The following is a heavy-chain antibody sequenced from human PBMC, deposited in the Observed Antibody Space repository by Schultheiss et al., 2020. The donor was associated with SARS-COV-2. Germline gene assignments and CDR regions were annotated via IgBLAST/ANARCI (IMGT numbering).Heavy chain of an antibody. D-gene: IGHD6-19*01. CDR2: IYTSGST. J-gene: IGHJ5*02. CDR1: GGSISSYY. Sequence: SETLSLTCTVSGGSISSYYWSWIRQPAGKGLEWIGRIYTSGSTNYNPSLKSRVTISVDTSKNQFSLKLSSVTAADTAVYYCARVEAVAGTGPFDPWGQGTLVTVSS. CDR3: ARVEAVAGTGPFDP. V-gene: IGHV4-4*07.